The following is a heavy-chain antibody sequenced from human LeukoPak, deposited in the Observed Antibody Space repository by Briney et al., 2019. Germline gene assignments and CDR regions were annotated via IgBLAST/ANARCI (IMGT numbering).Heavy chain of an antibody. Sequence: SETLSLTCTVSGASVNSGGNCWSWIRQHPGKGLDWIGYIYYTGSTHYNPSLKSRVTISLGTSKNQFSLRVTSVTAADTAVYYCAREGVRGLVPFDNWGQGTLVTVSS. CDR1: GASVNSGGNC. D-gene: IGHD3-10*01. J-gene: IGHJ4*02. CDR2: IYYTGST. CDR3: AREGVRGLVPFDN. V-gene: IGHV4-31*03.